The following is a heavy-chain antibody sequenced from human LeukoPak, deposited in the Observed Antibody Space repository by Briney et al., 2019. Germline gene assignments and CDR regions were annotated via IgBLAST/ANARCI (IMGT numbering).Heavy chain of an antibody. CDR2: ISRGIGTI. CDR3: AKSLSVYSSSCPDS. J-gene: IGHJ4*02. Sequence: GGSLRLSCAVSGFTFNTHSMKWVRQAPGKGLEWIAYISRGIGTIHYADSVKGRFTISRDNSKNTLYLQMNSLRAEDTAVYYCAKSLSVYSSSCPDSWGQGTLVTVSS. CDR1: GFTFNTHS. V-gene: IGHV3-48*01. D-gene: IGHD6-13*01.